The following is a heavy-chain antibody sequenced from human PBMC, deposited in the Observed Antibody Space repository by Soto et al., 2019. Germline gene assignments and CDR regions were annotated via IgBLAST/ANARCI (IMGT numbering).Heavy chain of an antibody. CDR1: GYTFTSYG. Sequence: QVQLVQSGAEVKKPGASVKVSCKASGYTFTSYGISWVRQAPGQGLEWMGWISAYNGNTKYAQKLQGRVTMTTDTTATTADRELRSLRSDDTAVYYCAREPNYFDYWGQGTLVTASS. J-gene: IGHJ4*02. V-gene: IGHV1-18*01. CDR3: AREPNYFDY. CDR2: ISAYNGNT.